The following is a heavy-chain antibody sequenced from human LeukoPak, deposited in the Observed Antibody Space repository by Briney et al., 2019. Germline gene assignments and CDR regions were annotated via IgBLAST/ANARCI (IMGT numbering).Heavy chain of an antibody. D-gene: IGHD6-19*01. J-gene: IGHJ4*02. CDR1: GFTFSSYS. CDR3: ARVAVAGGRDY. Sequence: PGGSLRLSCVVSGFTFSSYSMNWVRQAPGKGLEWVSSISSSSSYIYYADSVKGRFTISRDNAKNSLYLQMNSLRAEDTAVYYCARVAVAGGRDYWGQGTLVTVSS. CDR2: ISSSSSYI. V-gene: IGHV3-21*01.